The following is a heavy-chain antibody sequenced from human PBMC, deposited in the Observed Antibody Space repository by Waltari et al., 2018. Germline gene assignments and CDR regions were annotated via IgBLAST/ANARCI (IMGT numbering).Heavy chain of an antibody. J-gene: IGHJ4*02. V-gene: IGHV3-30*02. CDR1: GFTFSNFG. D-gene: IGHD2-2*02. CDR2: IWFEGSDK. CDR3: AKDAFGNTYLDF. Sequence: QVNLVESGGGVVQPGGSLRLSCATSGFTFSNFGMHWVRQAPGKGLEWVALIWFEGSDKCYADSVRGRFTISRDNSARTLYLDMDSLRLDDTAMYYCAKDAFGNTYLDFWGQGTLVTVSS.